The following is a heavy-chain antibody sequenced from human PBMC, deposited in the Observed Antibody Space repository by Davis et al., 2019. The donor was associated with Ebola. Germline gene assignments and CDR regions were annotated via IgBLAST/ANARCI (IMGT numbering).Heavy chain of an antibody. CDR1: GYTFTSYY. D-gene: IGHD3-3*01. Sequence: AASVKVSCKASGYTFTSYYMHWVRQAPGQGLEWMGWISAYNGNTNYAQKLQGRVTMTTDTSTSTAYMELRSLRSDDTAVYYCARDPPTIFGVVYGMDVWGQGTTVTVSS. CDR3: ARDPPTIFGVVYGMDV. CDR2: ISAYNGNT. J-gene: IGHJ6*02. V-gene: IGHV1-18*04.